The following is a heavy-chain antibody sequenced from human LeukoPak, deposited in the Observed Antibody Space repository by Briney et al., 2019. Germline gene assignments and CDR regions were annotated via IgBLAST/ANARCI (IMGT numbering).Heavy chain of an antibody. CDR1: GFTFSSYS. J-gene: IGHJ4*02. V-gene: IGHV3-21*01. D-gene: IGHD5-24*01. CDR3: ARAANDGYNTILDY. CDR2: MSSGSIYI. Sequence: GGSLRLSCAASGFTFSSYSMNGVRQSPGKGPEWLSSMSSGSIYIYYADSVKGRFTISRDNAKNSLYLQMSSLRAEDTAVYYCARAANDGYNTILDYWGQGTLVTVSS.